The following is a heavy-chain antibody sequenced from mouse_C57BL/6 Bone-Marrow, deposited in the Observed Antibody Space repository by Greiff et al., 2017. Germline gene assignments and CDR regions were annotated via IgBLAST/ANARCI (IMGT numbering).Heavy chain of an antibody. CDR2: IDPSDSYT. V-gene: IGHV1-59*01. D-gene: IGHD2-4*01. CDR3: ARGPTMITTGYYFDY. CDR1: GYTFTSYW. Sequence: QVQLQQPGAELVRPGPSVKLSCKASGYTFTSYWMHWVKQRPGQGLEWIGVIDPSDSYTNYNQKFKGKATLTVDTSSSTAYMQLSSLTSEDSAVYYCARGPTMITTGYYFDYWGQGTTLTVSS. J-gene: IGHJ2*01.